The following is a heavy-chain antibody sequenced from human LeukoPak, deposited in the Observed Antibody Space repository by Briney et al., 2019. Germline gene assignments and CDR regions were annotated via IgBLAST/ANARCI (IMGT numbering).Heavy chain of an antibody. CDR3: VRDRHYDSGSFDY. Sequence: GSLRLSCAASGFTFSTYEMNWVRQAPGKGLEWGSYISTGGSTIYYADSVKGRFTISRDNAKNSLYLQVNSLRAEDTAVYYCVRDRHYDSGSFDYWGQGTLVTVSS. CDR1: GFTFSTYE. J-gene: IGHJ4*02. CDR2: ISTGGSTI. D-gene: IGHD3-10*01. V-gene: IGHV3-48*03.